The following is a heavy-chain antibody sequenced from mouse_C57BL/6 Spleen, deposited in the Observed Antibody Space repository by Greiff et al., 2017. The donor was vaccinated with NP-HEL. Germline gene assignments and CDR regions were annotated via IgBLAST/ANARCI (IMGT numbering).Heavy chain of an antibody. V-gene: IGHV1-50*01. CDR3: ARWLRKGGRAMDY. CDR1: GYTFTSYW. Sequence: QVQLQQPGAELVKPGASVKLSCKASGYTFTSYWMQWVKQRPGQGLEWIGEIDPSDSYTNYNQKFKGKATLTVDTSSSTAYMQLSSLTSEDSAVYYWARWLRKGGRAMDYWGQGTSVTVSS. CDR2: IDPSDSYT. D-gene: IGHD1-2*01. J-gene: IGHJ4*01.